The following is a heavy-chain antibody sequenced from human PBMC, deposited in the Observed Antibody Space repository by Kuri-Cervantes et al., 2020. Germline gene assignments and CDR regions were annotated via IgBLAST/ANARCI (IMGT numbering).Heavy chain of an antibody. Sequence: GSLRLSCTVSGGSISSHYWSWIRQPPGKGLEWIGYIYYSGSTDYNPSLKSRVTISVDKSKNQFSLKLSSVTAADTAVYYCARQGGITIFGVVNEAYYYYYMDVWGKGTTVTVSS. CDR2: IYYSGST. V-gene: IGHV4-59*08. D-gene: IGHD3-3*01. CDR3: ARQGGITIFGVVNEAYYYYYMDV. CDR1: GGSISSHY. J-gene: IGHJ6*03.